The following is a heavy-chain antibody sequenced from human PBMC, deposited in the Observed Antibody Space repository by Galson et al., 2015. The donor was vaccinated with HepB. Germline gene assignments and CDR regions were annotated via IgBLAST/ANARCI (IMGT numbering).Heavy chain of an antibody. CDR1: GGSISSGSYY. J-gene: IGHJ4*02. CDR2: IYTSGST. Sequence: TLSLTCTVSGGSISSGSYYWSWIRQPAGKGLEWIGRIYTSGSTNYNPSLKSRVTMSVDTSKNQFSLKLSSVTAADTAVYYCARSYYDILTGYYWAFDYWGQGTLVTVSS. CDR3: ARSYYDILTGYYWAFDY. V-gene: IGHV4-61*02. D-gene: IGHD3-9*01.